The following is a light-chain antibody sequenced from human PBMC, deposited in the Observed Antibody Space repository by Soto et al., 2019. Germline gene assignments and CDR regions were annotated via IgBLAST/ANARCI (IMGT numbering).Light chain of an antibody. CDR3: SSYAGSGNV. Sequence: ALPQPPSASGSPGQSVAISCTGTSSDVGGYNYVSWYQQHPGKAPKLMIYEVNKRPSGVPDRFSGSKSGNTASLTVSGLQAEDEADYYCSSYAGSGNVFGTGTKGTVL. J-gene: IGLJ1*01. CDR1: SSDVGGYNY. V-gene: IGLV2-8*01. CDR2: EVN.